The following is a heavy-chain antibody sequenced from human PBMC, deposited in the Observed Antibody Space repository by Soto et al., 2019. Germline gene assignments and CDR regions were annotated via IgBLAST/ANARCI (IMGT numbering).Heavy chain of an antibody. CDR3: AREAARVYFQH. CDR2: IYSCGST. Sequence: GGSLRLSXAASGFTVSRNGMNWVRQAPGKGLEWVTVIYSCGSTSYADSVQGRFTSDRDNSTHTLYLHMNSRRAAATAVYDCAREAARVYFQHWGQGTLVTVSS. CDR1: GFTVSRNG. V-gene: IGHV3-53*01. J-gene: IGHJ1*01.